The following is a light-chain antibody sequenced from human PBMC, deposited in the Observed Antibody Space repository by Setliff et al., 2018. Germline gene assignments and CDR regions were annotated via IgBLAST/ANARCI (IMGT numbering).Light chain of an antibody. J-gene: IGLJ1*01. CDR3: SSYTSSSTL. V-gene: IGLV2-14*03. CDR1: SSDVGGYDF. Sequence: QSALTQPASVSGSPGQSITISCTGTSSDVGGYDFVSWYQQHPGKAPKLMIFDLLNRPSGVSDRFSGSKSGNTASLTITGLQAEDEADYYCSSYTSSSTLFGTGTKVTVL. CDR2: DLL.